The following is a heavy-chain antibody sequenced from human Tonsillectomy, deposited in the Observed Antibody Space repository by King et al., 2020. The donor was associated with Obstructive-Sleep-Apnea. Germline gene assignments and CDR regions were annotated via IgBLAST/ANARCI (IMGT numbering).Heavy chain of an antibody. CDR1: GGSISSTPYY. CDR3: AKFLGYDAFDI. Sequence: QLQESGPGLVKPSETLSLTCTVSGGSISSTPYYWGWIRQPPGKGREWIGTIYYGGSTYYNPSLKSRVTISVDTSKSQFSLKLSSVTAADTAVYYCAKFLGYDAFDIWGQGTMVTVSS. V-gene: IGHV4-39*07. CDR2: IYYGGST. J-gene: IGHJ3*02. D-gene: IGHD2-15*01.